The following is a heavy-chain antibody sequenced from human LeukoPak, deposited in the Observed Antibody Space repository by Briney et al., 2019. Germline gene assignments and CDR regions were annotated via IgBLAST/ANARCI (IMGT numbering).Heavy chain of an antibody. J-gene: IGHJ4*02. V-gene: IGHV4-59*01. D-gene: IGHD4-23*01. CDR2: IYYSGST. CDR1: GGSISTYY. Sequence: PSETLSLTCTVSGGSISTYYWSWIRQPPGKGLEWIGYIYYSGSTNYNPSLKSRATISVDTSKNQFSLKLSSLTAADTAVYYCARSGNLFDYWGQGTLVTVSS. CDR3: ARSGNLFDY.